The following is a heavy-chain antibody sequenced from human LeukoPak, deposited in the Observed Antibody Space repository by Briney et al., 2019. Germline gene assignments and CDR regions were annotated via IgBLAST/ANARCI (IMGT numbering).Heavy chain of an antibody. V-gene: IGHV3-21*01. CDR1: GFTFSSYG. J-gene: IGHJ4*02. CDR3: ARDIYGGNWPNDY. Sequence: PGGSLRLSCAASGFTFSSYGMSWVRQAPGKGLEWVSSISGRSSYIYYADSVKGRFTISRDNAKNSLHLQMNSLRAEDTAVYYCARDIYGGNWPNDYWGQGTLVTVSS. D-gene: IGHD4-23*01. CDR2: ISGRSSYI.